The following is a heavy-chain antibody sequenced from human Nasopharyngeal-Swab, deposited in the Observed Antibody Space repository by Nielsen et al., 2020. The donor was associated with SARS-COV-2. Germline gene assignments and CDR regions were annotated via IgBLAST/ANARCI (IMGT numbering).Heavy chain of an antibody. V-gene: IGHV4-59*08. CDR2: IYYSGST. CDR1: GGSISSYY. D-gene: IGHD3-10*02. Sequence: SETLSLTCTVSGGSISSYYWSWIRQPPGKGLEWIGYIYYSGSTNCNPSLKSRVTISVDTSKNQFSLKLSSVTAADTAVYYCARQDYVRAFDIWGQGTMVTVSS. CDR3: ARQDYVRAFDI. J-gene: IGHJ3*02.